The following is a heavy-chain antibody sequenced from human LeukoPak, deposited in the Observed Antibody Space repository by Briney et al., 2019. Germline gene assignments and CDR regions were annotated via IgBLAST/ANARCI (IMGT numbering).Heavy chain of an antibody. CDR2: IYYSGTT. D-gene: IGHD2-15*01. CDR1: GGSISSSSYY. CDR3: ARREWRSFDI. V-gene: IGHV4-39*07. Sequence: PSETLSLTCTVSGGSISSSSYYWGWIRQPPGKGLEWIGSIYYSGTTYYNPSLKSRVTISVDKSKNQFSLKLSSVTAADTAVYYCARREWRSFDIWGQGTMVTVSS. J-gene: IGHJ3*02.